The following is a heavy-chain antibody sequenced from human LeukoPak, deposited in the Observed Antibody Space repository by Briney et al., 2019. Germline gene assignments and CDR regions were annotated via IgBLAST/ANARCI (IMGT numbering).Heavy chain of an antibody. J-gene: IGHJ6*03. V-gene: IGHV1-69*05. CDR2: IIPIFGTA. Sequence: ASVKVSCKASGGTFSSYAISWLRQAPGQGLEWMGGIIPIFGTANYAQKFQGRVTITTDESTSTAYMELSSLRSEDTAVYYCASEGGPVDTAMVYYYYMDVWGKGTTVTVSS. CDR3: ASEGGPVDTAMVYYYYMDV. D-gene: IGHD5-18*01. CDR1: GGTFSSYA.